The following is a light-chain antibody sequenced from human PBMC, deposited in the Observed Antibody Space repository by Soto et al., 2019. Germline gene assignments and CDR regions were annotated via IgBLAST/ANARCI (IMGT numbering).Light chain of an antibody. Sequence: EIVLTQSPGTLSLSPGERANLSCRASQSVSSTYLAWYQQKPGQAPRLLIYGASSRATGIPDRFSGSGSGTDFTLTISRLEPEDFAVYYCQHYGSSSYTFGQGTQLEIK. CDR3: QHYGSSSYT. V-gene: IGKV3-20*01. J-gene: IGKJ2*01. CDR2: GAS. CDR1: QSVSSTY.